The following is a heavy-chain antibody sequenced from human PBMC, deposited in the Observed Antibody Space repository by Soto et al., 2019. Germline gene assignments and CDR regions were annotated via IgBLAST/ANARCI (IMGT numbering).Heavy chain of an antibody. CDR1: GGSISSGGYS. Sequence: QLQLQESGSGLVKPSQTLSLTCAVSGGSISSGGYSWSWIRQPPGKGLEWIGYIYHSGSTYYNPSLKGRVTISVDRSKNKFSLKLRSVSAADTAVFYCASCFWSGYHVWGQGTLVTVSS. D-gene: IGHD3-3*01. CDR2: IYHSGST. V-gene: IGHV4-30-2*01. J-gene: IGHJ4*02. CDR3: ASCFWSGYHV.